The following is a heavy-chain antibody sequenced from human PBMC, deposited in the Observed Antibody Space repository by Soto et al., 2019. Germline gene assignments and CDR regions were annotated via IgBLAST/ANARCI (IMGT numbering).Heavy chain of an antibody. J-gene: IGHJ6*02. CDR2: VYYGGST. D-gene: IGHD3-22*01. Sequence: SETLSLTCTVSGGSIISSSYYWVWIRQPPGKGLEWIGNVYYGGSTYYNPSLKSRVTISVETSKSQFSLKLSSVTAADTAVYYCAGGDYYHSSGYYFYYYTMDVWGQGTTVTVS. V-gene: IGHV4-39*01. CDR3: AGGDYYHSSGYYFYYYTMDV. CDR1: GGSIISSSYY.